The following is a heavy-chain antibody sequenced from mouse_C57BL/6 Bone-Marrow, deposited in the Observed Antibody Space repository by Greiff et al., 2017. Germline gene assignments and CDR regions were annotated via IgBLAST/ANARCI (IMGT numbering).Heavy chain of an antibody. CDR1: GFSLTSYA. J-gene: IGHJ4*01. CDR2: IWTGGGT. CDR3: ARIYDGYYFYAMDY. V-gene: IGHV2-9-1*01. D-gene: IGHD2-3*01. Sequence: VQLVESGPGLVAPSQSLSITCTVSGFSLTSYAISWVRQPPGKGLEWLGVIWTGGGTNYNSALKSRLSISKDNSKSQVFLKMNSLQTDDTARYYCARIYDGYYFYAMDYWGQGTSVTVSS.